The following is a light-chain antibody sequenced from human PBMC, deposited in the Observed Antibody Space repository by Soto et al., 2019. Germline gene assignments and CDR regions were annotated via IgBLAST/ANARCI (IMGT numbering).Light chain of an antibody. CDR1: QSVSSS. CDR3: QHYNNWPAWT. V-gene: IGKV3-15*01. J-gene: IGKJ1*01. Sequence: EVVLTQSPATLATSPWEGATRSCRASQSVSSSLAWYQQKPGRAPRLLINGASTRATGIPARFSGSGSGTEFTLTITSLQSEDFAVYYCQHYNNWPAWTFGKGTKVDIK. CDR2: GAS.